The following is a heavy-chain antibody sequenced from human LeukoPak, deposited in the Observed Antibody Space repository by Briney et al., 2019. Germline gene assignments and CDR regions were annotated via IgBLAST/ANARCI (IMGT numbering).Heavy chain of an antibody. J-gene: IGHJ3*02. V-gene: IGHV3-48*01. CDR2: ISSSSSTI. CDR1: GFTFSSYS. Sequence: PGGSLRLSCAASGFTFSSYSMNWVRQAPGKGLEWVSYISSSSSTIYYADSVKGRFTISRDNAKNSLYLQMNSLRAEDTAVYYCARARGSSWSTDAFDIWGQGTMVTVSS. CDR3: ARARGSSWSTDAFDI. D-gene: IGHD6-13*01.